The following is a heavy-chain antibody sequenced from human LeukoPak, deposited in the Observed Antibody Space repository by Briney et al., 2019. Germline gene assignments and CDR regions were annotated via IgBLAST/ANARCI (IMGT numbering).Heavy chain of an antibody. Sequence: PSETLSLTCSVSGGSIRSYYWSWIRQPAGKGLEWIGRIYTSGSTNYNPSLKSRVTMSVDTSKNQFSLKLSSVTAADTAVYYCARDRIVGATSWPFDYWGQGTLVTVSS. J-gene: IGHJ4*02. CDR3: ARDRIVGATSWPFDY. D-gene: IGHD1-26*01. CDR2: IYTSGST. CDR1: GGSIRSYY. V-gene: IGHV4-4*07.